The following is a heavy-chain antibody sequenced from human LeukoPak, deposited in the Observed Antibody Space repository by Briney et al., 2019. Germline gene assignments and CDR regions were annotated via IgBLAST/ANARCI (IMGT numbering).Heavy chain of an antibody. Sequence: PGGSRRLSCAASGFTFSSYDMHWVRQPRGKGLEWVSAIGTVGDTYYPGSVKGRFTISRENAKNSLYLQMNSLRAGDTAVYYCVRGTGYSAYDYDFDYWGQGTLVTVSP. CDR2: IGTVGDT. D-gene: IGHD5-12*01. J-gene: IGHJ4*02. V-gene: IGHV3-13*04. CDR1: GFTFSSYD. CDR3: VRGTGYSAYDYDFDY.